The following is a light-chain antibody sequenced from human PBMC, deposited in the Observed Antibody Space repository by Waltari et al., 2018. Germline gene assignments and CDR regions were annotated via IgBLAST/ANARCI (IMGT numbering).Light chain of an antibody. J-gene: IGLJ3*02. CDR2: VNNDGSH. Sequence: QLVLTQSPSASASLGASVKLSCTLSSGHSFYPIAWYQQQPEKGPRFLMKVNNDGSHMKGDGIPDRFSGSSSGAERYLTISSLQSEDEADYYCQTWGTGTWVFGGGTKLTVL. CDR1: SGHSFYP. V-gene: IGLV4-69*01. CDR3: QTWGTGTWV.